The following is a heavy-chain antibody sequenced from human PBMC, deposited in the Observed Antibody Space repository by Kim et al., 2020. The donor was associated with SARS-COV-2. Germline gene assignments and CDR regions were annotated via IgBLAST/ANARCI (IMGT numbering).Heavy chain of an antibody. CDR1: GGSISSGGYY. D-gene: IGHD6-13*01. CDR3: ARGHEYSSSWYSDSSGGHFDY. Sequence: SETLSLTCTVSGGSISSGGYYWSWIRQHPGKGLEWIGYIYYSGSTYYNPSLKSRVTISVDTSKNQFSLKLSSVTAADTAVYYCARGHEYSSSWYSDSSGGHFDYWGQGTLVTVSS. J-gene: IGHJ4*02. V-gene: IGHV4-31*03. CDR2: IYYSGST.